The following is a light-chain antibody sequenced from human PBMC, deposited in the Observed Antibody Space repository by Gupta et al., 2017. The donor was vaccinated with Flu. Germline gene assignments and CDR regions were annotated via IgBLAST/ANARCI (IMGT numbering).Light chain of an antibody. V-gene: IGKV3-11*01. J-gene: IGKJ2*01. CDR1: QSVSNY. CDR3: QQRSDWPPYT. CDR2: DAS. Sequence: EIVLTQSPATLSLSPGERATLSCRASQSVSNYLAWYKQKPGQAPRLLIYDASNRATGIPARFSGSGYGTDFTLTISSREPEDFAVYYCQQRSDWPPYTFGQGTKLDIK.